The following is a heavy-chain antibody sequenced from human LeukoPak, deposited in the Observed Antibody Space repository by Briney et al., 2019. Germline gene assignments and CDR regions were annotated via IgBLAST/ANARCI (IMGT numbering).Heavy chain of an antibody. V-gene: IGHV4-59*01. Sequence: RTSETLSLTCTVPGGSISNYYWSWIRQPPGKGLEWIGYIYYSGSTNYNPSLKSRVTISVDTSKNQFSLKLSSVTAANTAVYYCARVPAGPPYYYKNVWGKGTTVTVSS. J-gene: IGHJ6*03. CDR2: IYYSGST. CDR1: GGSISNYY. CDR3: ARVPAGPPYYYKNV.